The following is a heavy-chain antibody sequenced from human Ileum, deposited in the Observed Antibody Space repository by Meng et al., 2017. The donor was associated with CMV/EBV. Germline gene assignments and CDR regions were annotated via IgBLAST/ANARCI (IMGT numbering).Heavy chain of an antibody. CDR1: FTVSSNY. CDR3: AVGLYCSSTSCYRTPFDY. Sequence: FTVSSNYMSWVRQAPGKGLEWVSVIYSGGSTYYADSVKGRFTISRDNSKNTLYLQMNSLRAEDTAVYYCAVGLYCSSTSCYRTPFDYWGQGTLVTVSS. CDR2: IYSGGST. V-gene: IGHV3-66*02. D-gene: IGHD2-2*02. J-gene: IGHJ4*02.